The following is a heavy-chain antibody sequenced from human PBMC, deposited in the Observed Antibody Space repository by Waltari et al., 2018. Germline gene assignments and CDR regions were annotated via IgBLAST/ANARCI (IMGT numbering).Heavy chain of an antibody. J-gene: IGHJ3*02. D-gene: IGHD2-2*01. Sequence: EVQLVESGGGLVQPGRSLRLSCAASGFTFDDYAMHWVRQAPGKGLEWVSGISWNSGSIGYADSVKGRFTISRDNAKNSLYLQMNSLRAEDTALYYCAKASCSSTSCDAFDIWGQGTMVTVSS. V-gene: IGHV3-9*01. CDR1: GFTFDDYA. CDR3: AKASCSSTSCDAFDI. CDR2: ISWNSGSI.